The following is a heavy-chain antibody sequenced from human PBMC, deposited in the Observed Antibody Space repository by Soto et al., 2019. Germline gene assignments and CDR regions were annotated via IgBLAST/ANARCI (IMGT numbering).Heavy chain of an antibody. CDR2: IIPIFGTA. CDR3: AIDVSAAAGTEFDY. D-gene: IGHD6-13*01. J-gene: IGHJ4*02. V-gene: IGHV1-69*12. Sequence: QVQLVQSGAEVKKPGSSVKVSCKASGGTFSSYAISWVRQAPGQGLEWMGGIIPIFGTANYAQKFQGRVTITADEPTSTAYMELSSLSSEATAVYYCAIDVSAAAGTEFDYWGQGTLVTFSS. CDR1: GGTFSSYA.